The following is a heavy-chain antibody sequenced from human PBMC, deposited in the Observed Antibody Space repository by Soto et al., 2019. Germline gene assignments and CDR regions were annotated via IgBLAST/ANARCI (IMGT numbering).Heavy chain of an antibody. CDR3: ARSVSQFGYYYYYMDV. CDR2: IYYSGST. J-gene: IGHJ6*03. CDR1: GGSISSYY. Sequence: SETLSLTCTVSGGSISSYYWSWIRQPPGKGLEWIGYIYYSGSTNYNPSLKSRVTISVDTSKNQFSLKLSSVTAADTAVYYCARSVSQFGYYYYYMDVWGKGTTVTVSS. V-gene: IGHV4-59*08. D-gene: IGHD2-8*01.